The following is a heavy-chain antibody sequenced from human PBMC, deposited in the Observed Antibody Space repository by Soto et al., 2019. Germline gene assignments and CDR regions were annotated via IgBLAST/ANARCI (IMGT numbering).Heavy chain of an antibody. CDR2: INHSGST. CDR1: GGSFSGYY. D-gene: IGHD6-13*01. CDR3: AGTRLIAAAGIPLGMDV. V-gene: IGHV4-34*01. J-gene: IGHJ6*02. Sequence: SSETLSLTCAVYGGSFSGYYWSWIRQPPGKGLEWIGEINHSGSTNYNPSLKSRVTISVDTSKNQFSLKLSSVTAADTAVYYCAGTRLIAAAGIPLGMDVWGQGTTVTVSS.